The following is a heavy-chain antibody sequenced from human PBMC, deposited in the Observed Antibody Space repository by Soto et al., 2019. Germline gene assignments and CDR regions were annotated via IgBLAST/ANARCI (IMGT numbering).Heavy chain of an antibody. CDR3: AAGGAWELLTPTFADY. Sequence: ASVKVSCKASGFTFTSSAVQWVRQARGQRLEWIGWIVVGSGNTNYAQRFQERVTITRDMSTSTAYMELSSLRSEDTAVYYCAAGGAWELLTPTFADYWGQGTLVTVSS. V-gene: IGHV1-58*01. CDR1: GFTFTSSA. D-gene: IGHD1-26*01. CDR2: IVVGSGNT. J-gene: IGHJ4*02.